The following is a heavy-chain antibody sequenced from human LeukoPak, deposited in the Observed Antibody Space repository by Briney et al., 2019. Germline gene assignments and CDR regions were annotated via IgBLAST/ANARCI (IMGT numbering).Heavy chain of an antibody. V-gene: IGHV1-69*04. Sequence: ASVKVSCKASGGTFSSCAISWVRQAPGQGLEWMGRIIPILGIANYAQKFQGRVTITADKSTSTAYMELSSLRSEDTAVYYCARASGLPYFFDQWPQGPLVSVFS. CDR3: ARASGLPYFFDQ. D-gene: IGHD3-10*01. J-gene: IGHJ4*02. CDR2: IIPILGIA. CDR1: GGTFSSCA.